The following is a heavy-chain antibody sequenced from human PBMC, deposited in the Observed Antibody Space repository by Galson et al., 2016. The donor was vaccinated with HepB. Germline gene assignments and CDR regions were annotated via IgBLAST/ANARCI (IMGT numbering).Heavy chain of an antibody. J-gene: IGHJ4*02. Sequence: QSGAEVKKPGESLKISCAGSGYSFTHYWIGWVRQMPGEGLEWMGFIYPGHSDTRSRPSFQGQVTILADTSISTAFLQWSSLKASDTAMYYCARARNGDSFWDYWGQGTLVTVSS. V-gene: IGHV5-51*01. D-gene: IGHD4-17*01. CDR1: GYSFTHYW. CDR3: ARARNGDSFWDY. CDR2: IYPGHSDT.